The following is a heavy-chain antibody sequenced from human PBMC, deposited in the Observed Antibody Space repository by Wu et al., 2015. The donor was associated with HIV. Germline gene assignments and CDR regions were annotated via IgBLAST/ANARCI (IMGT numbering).Heavy chain of an antibody. CDR1: GYTFTGYY. D-gene: IGHD2/OR15-2a*01. J-gene: IGHJ6*03. V-gene: IGHV1-2*02. CDR3: ARYCISTTCSPYFYMDV. Sequence: QVQLMRSGAEVKKPGVSVKVSCKASGYTFTGYYIYWVRQVPGQGLEWMGWINPKSGGTNYAPNFQGRVNMTTDTSISTAYMELHRLKSDDTAVYYCARYCISTTCSPYFYMDVWGKGTTVTVSS. CDR2: INPKSGGT.